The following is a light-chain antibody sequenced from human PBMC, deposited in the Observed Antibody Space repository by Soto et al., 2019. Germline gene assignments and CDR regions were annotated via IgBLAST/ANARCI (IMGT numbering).Light chain of an antibody. CDR3: QHRSHWPLP. CDR1: QSVSSY. J-gene: IGKJ4*01. V-gene: IGKV3-11*01. Sequence: EIVLTQSPATLSLSPGERATLSCRASQSVSSYLAWYQQKPGQAPRLVTYDASNRATGIPARFSGSGSGTDFTLTISSLEPEDFPVYYCQHRSHWPLPFGGGTKVEIK. CDR2: DAS.